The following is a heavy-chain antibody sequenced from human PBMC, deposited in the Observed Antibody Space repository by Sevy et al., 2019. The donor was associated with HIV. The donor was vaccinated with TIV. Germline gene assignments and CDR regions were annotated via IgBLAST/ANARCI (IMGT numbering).Heavy chain of an antibody. CDR3: ARVSRITIFGVPSSSYGMDV. D-gene: IGHD3-3*01. CDR1: GGTFSSYA. V-gene: IGHV1-69*13. Sequence: ASVKVSCKASGGTFSSYAISWVRQAPGQGLEWMGGIIPIFGTANYAQKFQGRVTITADESTSTAYMELSSLRSEDTAVYYCARVSRITIFGVPSSSYGMDVWGQGTTVTVSS. J-gene: IGHJ6*02. CDR2: IIPIFGTA.